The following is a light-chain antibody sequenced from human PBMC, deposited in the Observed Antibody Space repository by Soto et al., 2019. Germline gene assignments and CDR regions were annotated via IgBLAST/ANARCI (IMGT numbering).Light chain of an antibody. CDR2: EVS. V-gene: IGLV2-14*01. CDR3: TSYTSSTKYV. J-gene: IGLJ1*01. Sequence: QSALTQRASVSGSPGQSITISCTGSSSDVGGYNFVSWYQRHPGKAPKLMIYEVSNRPSGVSNRFSGSKSGNTASLTISGLQAEDEGDYYCTSYTSSTKYVFGTGTKLTVL. CDR1: SSDVGGYNF.